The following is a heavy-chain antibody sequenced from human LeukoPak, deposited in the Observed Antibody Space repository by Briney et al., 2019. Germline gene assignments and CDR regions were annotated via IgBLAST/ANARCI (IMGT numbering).Heavy chain of an antibody. Sequence: ASVKVSCKTSGYTFIHYHINWVRQASGQSLEWMGWLNPNNGDTGYSQSLQGRVIMTSNTSISTAYLELNSLRSEDTAMYYCTRRLIYGDDAFGIWGPGTMVTVSS. CDR1: GYTFIHYH. D-gene: IGHD3-3*01. CDR2: LNPNNGDT. J-gene: IGHJ3*02. V-gene: IGHV1-8*01. CDR3: TRRLIYGDDAFGI.